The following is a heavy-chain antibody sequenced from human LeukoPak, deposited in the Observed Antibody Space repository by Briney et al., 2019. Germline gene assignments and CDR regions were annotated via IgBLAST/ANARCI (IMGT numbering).Heavy chain of an antibody. D-gene: IGHD5-18*01. J-gene: IGHJ5*02. CDR3: AREGDVDTATWHWFDP. CDR1: GYTFTSYY. V-gene: IGHV1-46*01. Sequence: ASVKVSCKASGYTFTSYYMHWVRQAPGQGLEWMGIINPSGGSTSYAQKFQGRVTMTRDTSTSTAYMELSSLRPEDTAVYYCAREGDVDTATWHWFDPWGQGTLVTVSS. CDR2: INPSGGST.